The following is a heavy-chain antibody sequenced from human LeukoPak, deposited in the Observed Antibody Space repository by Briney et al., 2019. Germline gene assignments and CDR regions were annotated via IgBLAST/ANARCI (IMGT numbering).Heavy chain of an antibody. D-gene: IGHD7-27*01. Sequence: ASVKVPCKASGYTFTGYYIHWMRQAPGQGLEWMGWINPHSGGTNYAQNFQGRVSMTRDTSISTVYMELRTLRSDDTAVYFCARGLLTGRNWYFDLWGRGTLVTASS. CDR2: INPHSGGT. J-gene: IGHJ2*01. CDR3: ARGLLTGRNWYFDL. V-gene: IGHV1-2*02. CDR1: GYTFTGYY.